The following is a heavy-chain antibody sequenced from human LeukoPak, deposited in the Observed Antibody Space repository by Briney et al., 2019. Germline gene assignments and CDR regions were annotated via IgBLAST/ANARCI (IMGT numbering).Heavy chain of an antibody. CDR2: IYYSGST. J-gene: IGHJ4*02. Sequence: SETLPLTCTVSGSSISSYYWSWIRQPPGKGLEWIGYIYYSGSTNYNPSLKSRVTISVDTSKNQFSLKLSSVTAADTAVYYCAVGDGYNYYTYWGQGTLVTVSS. CDR3: AVGDGYNYYTY. V-gene: IGHV4-59*01. D-gene: IGHD5-24*01. CDR1: GSSISSYY.